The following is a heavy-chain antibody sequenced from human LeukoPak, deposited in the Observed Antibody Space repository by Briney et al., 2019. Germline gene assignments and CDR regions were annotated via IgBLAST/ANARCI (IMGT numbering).Heavy chain of an antibody. CDR3: ARDERYSDADHHYPDLGY. J-gene: IGHJ4*02. Sequence: VSVKVSCKTSGYIFTGYCLFWVRQAPGQGLEWMGWINPNGGATRYAQKFQGRVTLTCDTSIRTTYMELSSLTSDDTAVYYCARDERYSDADHHYPDLGYWGQGTLVTVSS. V-gene: IGHV1-2*02. CDR2: INPNGGAT. D-gene: IGHD3-16*01. CDR1: GYIFTGYC.